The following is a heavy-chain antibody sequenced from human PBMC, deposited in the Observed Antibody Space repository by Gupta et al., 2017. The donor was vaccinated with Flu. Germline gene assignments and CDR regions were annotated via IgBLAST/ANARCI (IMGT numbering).Heavy chain of an antibody. D-gene: IGHD1-26*01. CDR2: TSYDRNNK. CDR1: GLTFGVYV. J-gene: IGHJ3*01. Sequence: QAQLVESGGGVVQPGTSLRLSGVASGLTFGVYVMQWVRQTPGKGLEWVAATSYDRNNKYYADSVKGRFTISRDNSKNTLYLQLNSLRPDDSAILYCARPNSAYSTMQDGFDVWGQGTMVTVSS. CDR3: ARPNSAYSTMQDGFDV. V-gene: IGHV3-30*03.